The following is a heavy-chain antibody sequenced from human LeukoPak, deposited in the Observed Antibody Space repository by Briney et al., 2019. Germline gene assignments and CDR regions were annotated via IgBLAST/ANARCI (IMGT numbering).Heavy chain of an antibody. Sequence: SETPSLTCTVSGYSISSGYYWGWIRQPPGKGLEWIGSIYHSGSTYYNPSLKSRVTISVDTSKNQFSLKLSSVTAADTAVYYCARVDCSSTSCYSPTGAFDYWGQGTLVTVSS. CDR2: IYHSGST. V-gene: IGHV4-38-2*02. CDR3: ARVDCSSTSCYSPTGAFDY. CDR1: GYSISSGYY. D-gene: IGHD2-2*01. J-gene: IGHJ4*02.